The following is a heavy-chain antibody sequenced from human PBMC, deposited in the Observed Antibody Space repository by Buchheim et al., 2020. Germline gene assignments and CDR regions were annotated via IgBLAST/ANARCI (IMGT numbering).Heavy chain of an antibody. CDR2: ISNGGTSL. J-gene: IGHJ4*02. CDR1: GFTFSTYY. Sequence: VQLVESGGGLVQPGGSLRLSCAASGFTFSTYYMIWIRQAPGKGLEWISYISNGGTSLYYADSVKGRFTVSRDNAKNSLYLQMNSLRIEDAAMYYCARGRGSVCGWFYFDYWGQGTL. CDR3: ARGRGSVCGWFYFDY. D-gene: IGHD3-16*01. V-gene: IGHV3-11*01.